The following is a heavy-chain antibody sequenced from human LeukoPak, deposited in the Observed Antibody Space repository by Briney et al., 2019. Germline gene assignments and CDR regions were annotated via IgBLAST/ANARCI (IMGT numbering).Heavy chain of an antibody. Sequence: SETLSLTCGVSGYSISRGYYWAWIRQPPGKGLEWIGTIYHIGSTYYTPSLGSRVTISVDTSKNEFSMNLKSVTAADTAVYYCARAGWIITSGIDYWGQGALVTVSS. D-gene: IGHD3-10*01. CDR2: IYHIGST. J-gene: IGHJ4*02. CDR3: ARAGWIITSGIDY. V-gene: IGHV4-38-2*01. CDR1: GYSISRGYY.